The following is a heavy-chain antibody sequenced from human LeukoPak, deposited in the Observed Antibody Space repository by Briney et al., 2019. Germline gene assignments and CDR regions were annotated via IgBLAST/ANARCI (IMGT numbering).Heavy chain of an antibody. J-gene: IGHJ6*03. CDR3: ARGVTMVRGVKISVSYYYMDV. D-gene: IGHD3-10*01. CDR1: GGSVSSGSYY. V-gene: IGHV4-61*02. Sequence: SETLSLTCTVSGGSVSSGSYYWSWIRQPAGKGLEWIGRIYTSGSTNYNPSLKSRVTISVDTSKNQFSLKLSSVTAADTAVYYCARGVTMVRGVKISVSYYYMDVWGKGTTVTISS. CDR2: IYTSGST.